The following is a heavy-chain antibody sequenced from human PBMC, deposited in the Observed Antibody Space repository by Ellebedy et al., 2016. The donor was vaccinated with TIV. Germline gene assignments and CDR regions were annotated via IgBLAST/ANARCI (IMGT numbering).Heavy chain of an antibody. CDR3: ARLCGGECSDQ. D-gene: IGHD2-21*01. J-gene: IGHJ4*02. CDR1: GFDFSYYA. V-gene: IGHV3-30-3*01. CDR2: MSFDGDNE. Sequence: GESLKISCEVSGFDFSYYAMHWVRQAPGKGLEWLTLMSFDGDNEYYADSVRGRFTISRDNSKSTLFLQMNSLGLEDTAVYYCARLCGGECSDQWGQGTLITVSS.